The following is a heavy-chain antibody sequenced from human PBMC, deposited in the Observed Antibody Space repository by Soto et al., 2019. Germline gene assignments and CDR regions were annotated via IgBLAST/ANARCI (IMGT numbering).Heavy chain of an antibody. CDR2: IYCSGST. Sequence: PSETLSLTCTVSGGSISSGDYYWSWIRQPPGKGLEWIGYIYCSGSTYYNPSLKSRVTISVDTSKNHFSLQLSSGTAADTAVYYCARRYYDSRGYPPQGFYYFNYWGQGTMVTVSS. D-gene: IGHD3-22*01. CDR1: GGSISSGDYY. J-gene: IGHJ4*02. CDR3: ARRYYDSRGYPPQGFYYFNY. V-gene: IGHV4-30-4*01.